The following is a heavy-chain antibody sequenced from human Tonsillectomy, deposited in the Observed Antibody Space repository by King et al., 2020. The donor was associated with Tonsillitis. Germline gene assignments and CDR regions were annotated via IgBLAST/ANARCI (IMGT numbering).Heavy chain of an antibody. CDR1: GYSINSTYY. Sequence: VQLQESGPGLVKPSETLSLTCAVSGYSINSTYYWAWIRQPPGKGLEWIGSIYHSGSTYYNPSLKSRVTISVDTSKNQFSLRLSSVTAADTAVYYCASGLWFGELQSRNWFDPWGQGTLATVSS. CDR2: IYHSGST. V-gene: IGHV4-38-2*01. J-gene: IGHJ5*02. CDR3: ASGLWFGELQSRNWFDP. D-gene: IGHD3-10*01.